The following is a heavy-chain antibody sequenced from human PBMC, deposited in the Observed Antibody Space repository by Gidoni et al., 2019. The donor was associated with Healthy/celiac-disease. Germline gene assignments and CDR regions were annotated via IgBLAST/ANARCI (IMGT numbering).Heavy chain of an antibody. D-gene: IGHD6-6*01. J-gene: IGHJ6*02. CDR1: GGSFSGYY. CDR3: AGKGSQIAARPDYYYYGMDV. V-gene: IGHV4-34*01. Sequence: QVQLQQWGAGLLKPSETLSLTCAVYGGSFSGYYWSWIRQPPGKGLEWIGEINHSGSTNYNPSLKSRVTISVDTSKNQFSLKLSSVTAADTAVYYCAGKGSQIAARPDYYYYGMDVWGQGTTVTVSS. CDR2: INHSGST.